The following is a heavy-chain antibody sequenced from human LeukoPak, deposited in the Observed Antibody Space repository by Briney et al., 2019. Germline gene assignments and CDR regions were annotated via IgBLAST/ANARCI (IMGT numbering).Heavy chain of an antibody. V-gene: IGHV4-31*03. CDR3: ARGPIAVAGKRRGMDY. CDR2: IYYSGST. CDR1: GGSISSGGYY. D-gene: IGHD6-19*01. Sequence: SETLSLTCTVSGGSISSGGYYWSWIRQHPGKGLEWIGYIYYSGSTYYNPSLKSRVTISVDTSKNQFSLKLSSVTAADTAVYYCARGPIAVAGKRRGMDYWGQGTLVTVSS. J-gene: IGHJ4*02.